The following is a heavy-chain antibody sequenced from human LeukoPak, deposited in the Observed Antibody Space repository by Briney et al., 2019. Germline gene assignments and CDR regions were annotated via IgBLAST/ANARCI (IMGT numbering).Heavy chain of an antibody. CDR2: MNPNSGNT. CDR1: GYTSTSYD. Sequence: GASVKVSCKASGYTSTSYDINWVRQATGQGLEWIGWMNPNSGNTGYAQKFQGRVTMTRNTYISTAYMELSSLRSEDPAVYYCARHYDILTGYYSSYYYGMDVWGQGTTVTVSS. D-gene: IGHD3-9*01. J-gene: IGHJ6*02. V-gene: IGHV1-8*01. CDR3: ARHYDILTGYYSSYYYGMDV.